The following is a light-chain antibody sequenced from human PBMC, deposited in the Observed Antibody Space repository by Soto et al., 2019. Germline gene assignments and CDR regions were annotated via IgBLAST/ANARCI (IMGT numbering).Light chain of an antibody. CDR1: SSNIGSNY. CDR3: AAWDDSLVYV. V-gene: IGLV1-47*01. J-gene: IGLJ1*01. CDR2: RNN. Sequence: QSVLTQPPSASGTPGQRVTISCSGSSSNIGSNYVYWYQQLPGTAPKLLIYRNNQRPSGVPDRFSGSKSGTSAPLAISGLRSEDEADYYCAAWDDSLVYVFGTGTKVTVL.